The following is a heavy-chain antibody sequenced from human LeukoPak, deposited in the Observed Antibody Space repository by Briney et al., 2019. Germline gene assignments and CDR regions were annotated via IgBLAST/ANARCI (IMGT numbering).Heavy chain of an antibody. CDR2: INPNSGNT. CDR1: GYIFTNND. Sequence: AASVKVSCKASGYIFTNNDINWVRQATGQGLEWMGWINPNSGNTGYAQKFQGRVTITRSTSISTAYMELSSLRSEDTAVYYCARVGSRMYNWNYALGYWGQGTLVTVSS. CDR3: ARVGSRMYNWNYALGY. D-gene: IGHD1-7*01. V-gene: IGHV1-8*03. J-gene: IGHJ4*02.